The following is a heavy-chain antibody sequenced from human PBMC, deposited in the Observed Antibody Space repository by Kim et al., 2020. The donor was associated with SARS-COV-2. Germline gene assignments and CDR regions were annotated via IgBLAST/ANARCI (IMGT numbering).Heavy chain of an antibody. CDR1: GFNFRNYF. CDR3: ARDGGFTNHDWYFDL. CDR2: ITDTGITQ. D-gene: IGHD3-16*01. V-gene: IGHV3-74*01. Sequence: GGSLRLSCAASGFNFRNYFMNWGRQAPGKGPVWISRITDTGITQSYADSVKGRFTTSRDNTKNTLDLEMTSLRAEDTAIYYCARDGGFTNHDWYFDLWGRGTLVTVSS. J-gene: IGHJ2*01.